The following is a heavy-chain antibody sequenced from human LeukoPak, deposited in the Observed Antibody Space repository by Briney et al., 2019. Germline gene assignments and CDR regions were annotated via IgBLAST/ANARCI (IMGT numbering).Heavy chain of an antibody. CDR1: GGSISSSSYY. Sequence: SETLSLTCTVSGGSISSSSYYWGWIRQPPGKGLEWIGRIYYSGSTYYNPSLKSRVTISVDTSKNQSSLKLSSVTAADTAVYYCARTRRSYGYRPPFYFDYWGQGTLVTVSS. V-gene: IGHV4-39*01. J-gene: IGHJ4*02. CDR3: ARTRRSYGYRPPFYFDY. D-gene: IGHD5-18*01. CDR2: IYYSGST.